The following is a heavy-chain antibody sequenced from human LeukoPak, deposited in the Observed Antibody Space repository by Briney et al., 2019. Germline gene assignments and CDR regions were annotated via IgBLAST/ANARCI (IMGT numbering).Heavy chain of an antibody. J-gene: IGHJ5*02. V-gene: IGHV4-59*12. CDR1: GGSISSYY. D-gene: IGHD2-15*01. Sequence: SETLSLTCTVSGGSISSYYWSWIRQPPGKGLEWIGYISYSGSTDSNPSLKSRVTFSVDTSKNQISPRLSSVTAADTAVYYCARDGYCSGGGCYSDNWFDPWGQGTLVTVSS. CDR3: ARDGYCSGGGCYSDNWFDP. CDR2: ISYSGST.